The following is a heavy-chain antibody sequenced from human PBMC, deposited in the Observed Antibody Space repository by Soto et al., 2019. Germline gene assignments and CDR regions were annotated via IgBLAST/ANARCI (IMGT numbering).Heavy chain of an antibody. CDR1: GGSFSGHY. CDR2: INHGGST. CDR3: ATGIALKLGVQGDAPDKNYFDS. D-gene: IGHD2-21*01. J-gene: IGHJ4*02. V-gene: IGHV4-34*01. Sequence: QVQLQQWGAGLLKPSETLSLTCAVYGGSFSGHYWSWIRQPPGKGLEWIGEINHGGSTHYNPSLKSRVILSVDTSKNQFSLKLTSLTAADTAVYFCATGIALKLGVQGDAPDKNYFDSWGQGTLVTVSS.